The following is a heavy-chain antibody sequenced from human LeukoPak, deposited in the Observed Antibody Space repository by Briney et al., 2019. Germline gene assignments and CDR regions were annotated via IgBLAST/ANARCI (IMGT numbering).Heavy chain of an antibody. CDR1: GYTFTSYG. Sequence: ASVKVSCKASGYTFTSYGISWVRQAPGQGLEWMGWISAYNGNTNYAQKLQGRVTMPTATSTSTAYMELRSLRSDDTAVYYCARDSGGRYYYDSSGYLPFDYWGQGTLVTVSS. CDR3: ARDSGGRYYYDSSGYLPFDY. D-gene: IGHD3-22*01. CDR2: ISAYNGNT. J-gene: IGHJ4*02. V-gene: IGHV1-18*01.